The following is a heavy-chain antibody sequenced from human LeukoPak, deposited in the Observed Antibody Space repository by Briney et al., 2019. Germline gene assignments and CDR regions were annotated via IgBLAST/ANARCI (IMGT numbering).Heavy chain of an antibody. CDR2: IKQDGSEK. CDR1: GFTFSSYW. V-gene: IGHV3-7*02. CDR3: ARGFGLLWFGPKAFDI. J-gene: IGHJ3*02. D-gene: IGHD3-10*01. Sequence: PGGSLRLSCAASGFTFSSYWMSGVRQAPGKGLEWVANIKQDGSEKYYVDSVKGRFTISRDNAKNSLYLQMNSLRAEDTAVYYCARGFGLLWFGPKAFDIWGQGTMVTVSS.